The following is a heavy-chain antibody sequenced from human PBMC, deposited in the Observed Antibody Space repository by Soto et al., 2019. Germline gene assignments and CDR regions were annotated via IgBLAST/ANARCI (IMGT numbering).Heavy chain of an antibody. Sequence: EVQLLESGGGLVQPGGSLGLSCAASGFTFSSYAMSWVRQAPGKGLEWVSAISGSGGSTYYADSVKGRFTISRDNSKNTLYLQMNSLRAEDTAVYYCAKQGDFGVVFPNYYFDYWGQGTLVTVSS. CDR3: AKQGDFGVVFPNYYFDY. D-gene: IGHD3-3*01. CDR1: GFTFSSYA. J-gene: IGHJ4*02. V-gene: IGHV3-23*01. CDR2: ISGSGGST.